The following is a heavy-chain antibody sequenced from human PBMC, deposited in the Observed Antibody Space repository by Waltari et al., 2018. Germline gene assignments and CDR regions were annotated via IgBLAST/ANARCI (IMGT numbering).Heavy chain of an antibody. CDR3: TKWAETTKAYFDD. D-gene: IGHD1-7*01. CDR1: GFPFSQYG. V-gene: IGHV3-23*01. J-gene: IGHJ4*02. CDR2: ITGDGAYT. Sequence: EVQLWESGGGLEQPGGSLRLSCSAPGFPFSQYGIDWVRQAPGKGLKWVSSITGDGAYTYYTDSVKGRFIVSRDNSKNTVYLQMNSLRAEDTAVYFCTKWAETTKAYFDDWGQGILVTVAS.